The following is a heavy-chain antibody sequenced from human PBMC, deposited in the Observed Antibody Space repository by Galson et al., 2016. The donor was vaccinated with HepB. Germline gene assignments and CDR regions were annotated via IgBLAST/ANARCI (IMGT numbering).Heavy chain of an antibody. CDR3: ARDLFGGSCYSGECYYYYMDV. Sequence: SLRLSCAASGFSLSSYSMNWVRQAPGKGLEYVSSISSSSSYIYYPDSVKGRFTISRDNAKNTLYLQMNSLRAEDTAVYYCARDLFGGSCYSGECYYYYMDVWGKGTTVTVSS. CDR1: GFSLSSYS. D-gene: IGHD2-15*01. J-gene: IGHJ6*03. CDR2: ISSSSSYI. V-gene: IGHV3-21*01.